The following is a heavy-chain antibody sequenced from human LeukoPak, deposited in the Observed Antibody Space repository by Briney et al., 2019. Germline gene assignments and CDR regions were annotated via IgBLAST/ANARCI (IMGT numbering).Heavy chain of an antibody. D-gene: IGHD5-24*01. Sequence: SETLSLTCTVSGGSISSYYWSWIRQPPGKGLEWIGYIYYSGSTNYNPSLKSRVTISVDTSKNQFSLKLSSVTAADTAVYYCARGFLERWLRNPLDYYYYGMDVWGQGTTVTVSS. J-gene: IGHJ6*02. CDR2: IYYSGST. V-gene: IGHV4-59*01. CDR3: ARGFLERWLRNPLDYYYYGMDV. CDR1: GGSISSYY.